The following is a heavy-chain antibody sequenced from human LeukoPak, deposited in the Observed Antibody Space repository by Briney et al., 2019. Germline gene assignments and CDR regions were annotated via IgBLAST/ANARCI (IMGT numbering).Heavy chain of an antibody. Sequence: SETLSLTCTVSGGSISSSDYFWTWTRQPPGKGLEWIGYIIYSGNTYYNPSLKSRVTMSLDKSKNQFSLKLRSVTAADTAIYYCARDGDSYYAMDVWGQGTTVTVSS. J-gene: IGHJ6*02. CDR2: IIYSGNT. CDR1: GGSISSSDYF. D-gene: IGHD3-16*01. CDR3: ARDGDSYYAMDV. V-gene: IGHV4-30-4*01.